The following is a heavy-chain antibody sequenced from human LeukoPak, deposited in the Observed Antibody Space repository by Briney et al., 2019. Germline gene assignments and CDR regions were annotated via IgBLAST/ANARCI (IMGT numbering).Heavy chain of an antibody. CDR2: ISSYGDKT. V-gene: IGHV3-64D*06. CDR3: GSSHRNSWYGIDN. CDR1: GFTFSNCA. D-gene: IGHD6-13*01. Sequence: GGSLRLSCSASGFTFSNCAMHWVRQAPGKGPEYVSVISSYGDKTYYADSVKGRSTISRDNSKNTVSLQMSSLRAEDTAVYSCGSSHRNSWYGIDNWGQGTLVTVSS. J-gene: IGHJ4*02.